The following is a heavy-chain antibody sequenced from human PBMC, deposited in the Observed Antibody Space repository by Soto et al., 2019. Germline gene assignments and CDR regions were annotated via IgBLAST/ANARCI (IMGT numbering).Heavy chain of an antibody. V-gene: IGHV3-30*18. CDR2: ISYDGSKK. D-gene: IGHD3-22*01. Sequence: GGSLRLCCAASGFTFGSYGMHWVRQAPGKGLEWVAGISYDGSKKYYGESVKGRFTISSDNSKNTLYLQMNSLRVEDTAVYYCAKAIENYSTGYYKPFYYFGVDVWGQGTTVTVSS. CDR1: GFTFGSYG. CDR3: AKAIENYSTGYYKPFYYFGVDV. J-gene: IGHJ6*02.